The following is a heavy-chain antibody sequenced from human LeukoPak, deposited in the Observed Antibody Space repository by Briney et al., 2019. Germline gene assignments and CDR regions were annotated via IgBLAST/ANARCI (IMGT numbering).Heavy chain of an antibody. CDR1: GFTFRSYA. J-gene: IGHJ4*02. Sequence: GRSLRLSCAASGFTFRSYAMHWVRQAPGKGLEWVAVISYDGSNKYYADSVKGRFTISRDNSKNTLYLQMNSLRAEDTAVYYCARGKSGYYTSYYFDYWGQGTLVTVSS. CDR3: ARGKSGYYTSYYFDY. D-gene: IGHD3-22*01. CDR2: ISYDGSNK. V-gene: IGHV3-30-3*01.